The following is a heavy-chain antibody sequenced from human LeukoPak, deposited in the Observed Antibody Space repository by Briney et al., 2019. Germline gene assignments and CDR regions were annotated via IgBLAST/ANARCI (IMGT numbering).Heavy chain of an antibody. CDR1: GFTVSSNY. V-gene: IGHV3-66*01. CDR2: IYSGGST. Sequence: GGSLRLSSAVSGFTVSSNYMSWVRQAPGKGLEWVSVIYSGGSTYYADSVKGRFTISRDDSKNTLYLQINSLRAEDTAVYYCARWAAATDYWRQGTLVTVSS. D-gene: IGHD2-2*01. J-gene: IGHJ4*02. CDR3: ARWAAATDY.